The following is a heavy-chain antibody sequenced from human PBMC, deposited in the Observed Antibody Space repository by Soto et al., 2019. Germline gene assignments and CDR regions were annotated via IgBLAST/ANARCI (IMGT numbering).Heavy chain of an antibody. CDR2: ISGSGGTT. D-gene: IGHD2-2*01. CDR1: GFTFSTYA. CDR3: AREIVPAANDY. J-gene: IGHJ4*02. Sequence: GGSLRLSCAASGFTFSTYAMSWVRQAPGEGLEWVSTISGSGGTTYYADSVKGRFTTSRDNSKNTLYLQMNSLRAEDTAIYYCAREIVPAANDYWGQGTRVTVSS. V-gene: IGHV3-23*01.